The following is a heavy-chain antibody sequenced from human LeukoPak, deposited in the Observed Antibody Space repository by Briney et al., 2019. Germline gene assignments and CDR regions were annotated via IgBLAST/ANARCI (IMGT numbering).Heavy chain of an antibody. CDR1: GFTFSSYG. CDR3: ARDAWDCSGGSCCSPGAFDI. J-gene: IGHJ3*02. D-gene: IGHD2-15*01. CDR2: IRYDGSNK. V-gene: IGHV3-30*02. Sequence: GGSLRLSCAASGFTFSSYGMHWVRQAPGKGLEWVAFIRYDGSNKYYADSVKGRFTISRDNSKNTLYLQMNSLRAEDTAVYYCARDAWDCSGGSCCSPGAFDIWGQGTMVTVSP.